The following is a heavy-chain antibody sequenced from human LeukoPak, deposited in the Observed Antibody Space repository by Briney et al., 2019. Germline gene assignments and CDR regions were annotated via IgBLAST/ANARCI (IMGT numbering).Heavy chain of an antibody. V-gene: IGHV4-59*01. D-gene: IGHD6-13*01. Sequence: SETLSLTCTVSGGSISSYYWSWIRQPPGKGLEWIGYIYYSGSTNYNPSLKSRVTISVDTSKNQFSLKLSSVTAADTAVYYCIRSIAAAGILSDYWGQGTLVTVSS. CDR1: GGSISSYY. J-gene: IGHJ4*02. CDR2: IYYSGST. CDR3: IRSIAAAGILSDY.